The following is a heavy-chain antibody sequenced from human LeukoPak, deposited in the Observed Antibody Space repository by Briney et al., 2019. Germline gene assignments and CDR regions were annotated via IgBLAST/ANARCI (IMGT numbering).Heavy chain of an antibody. J-gene: IGHJ4*02. D-gene: IGHD6-19*01. V-gene: IGHV3-53*01. CDR1: GFTVSSNS. CDR3: ARVTYSSGWSFDY. Sequence: GGSLRLSCTVSGFTVSSNSMSWVRQAPGKGLEWVSFIYSDNTHYSDSVKGRFTISRDNAKNSLYLQMNSLRAEDTAVYYCARVTYSSGWSFDYWGQGTLVTVSS. CDR2: IYSDNT.